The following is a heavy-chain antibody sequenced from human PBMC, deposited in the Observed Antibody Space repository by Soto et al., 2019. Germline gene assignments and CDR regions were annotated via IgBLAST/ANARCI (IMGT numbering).Heavy chain of an antibody. V-gene: IGHV3-23*01. CDR1: GFTFSSYA. CDR2: ISGSGGST. D-gene: IGHD6-13*01. CDR3: ATVTGSSWSPRPETDY. J-gene: IGHJ4*02. Sequence: PGGSLRLSCADSGFTFSSYAMSWVRQAPGKGLEWVSAISGSGGSTYYADSVKGRFTISRDNSKNTLYLQMNSLRAEDTAVYNCATVTGSSWSPRPETDYWGQGTLVTVSS.